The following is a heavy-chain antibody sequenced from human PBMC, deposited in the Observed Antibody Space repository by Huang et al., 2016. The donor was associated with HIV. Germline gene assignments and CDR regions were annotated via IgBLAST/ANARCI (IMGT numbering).Heavy chain of an antibody. CDR2: INTGNGNT. D-gene: IGHD3-10*01. V-gene: IGHV1-3*04. CDR1: GYTFTGYT. J-gene: IGHJ4*02. CDR3: ARGSPGITDH. Sequence: QAQLVQSGAEVKKPGASVKVSCKASGYTFTGYTFYWVRQAPGKRLEWMGWINTGNGNTKYSQNFQGRVTISRDTSASTAYMELSRLRSEDTALYYCARGSPGITDHWGQGTLVTVSS.